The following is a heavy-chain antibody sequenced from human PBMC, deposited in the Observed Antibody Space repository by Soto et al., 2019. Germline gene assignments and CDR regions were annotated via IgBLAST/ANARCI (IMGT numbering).Heavy chain of an antibody. CDR2: IKSKTDGGTT. CDR3: ATDPLDY. J-gene: IGHJ4*02. V-gene: IGHV3-15*01. CDR1: VLTLRNSW. Sequence: GWSLQRSGAASVLTLRNSWVSGGRQAPGKGLEWVGRIKSKTDGGTTDYAAPVKGRFTISRDDSKNTLYLQMNSLKTEDTAVYYCATDPLDYWGQGTLVTVSS.